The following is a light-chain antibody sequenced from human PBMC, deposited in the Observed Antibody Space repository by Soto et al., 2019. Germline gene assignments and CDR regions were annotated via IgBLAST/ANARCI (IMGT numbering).Light chain of an antibody. CDR2: KNT. CDR3: ATWDDSLNGPV. CDR1: GSNIGSNT. V-gene: IGLV1-44*01. Sequence: QSVLTQPPSASGTPGQRVTISCSGGGSNIGSNTVNWYQQLPGTAPKLLIYKNTQRPSGVPDRFSGSKSGTSASLAISGLQSEDEADYHWATWDDSLNGPVFGGGTKLTVL. J-gene: IGLJ2*01.